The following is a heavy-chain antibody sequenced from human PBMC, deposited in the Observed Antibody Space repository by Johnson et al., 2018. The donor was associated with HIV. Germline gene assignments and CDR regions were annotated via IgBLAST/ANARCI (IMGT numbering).Heavy chain of an antibody. Sequence: EQLVESGGGLVQPGGSLRLSCAASGFTVSSNYMSWVRQAPGKGLEWVSVIYSGDSTYYADSVKGRFTISRDNSKNTLYLQINSLRAEDTAMYYCARDRDSGSGAFDVWGQGTMVTVSS. D-gene: IGHD3-10*01. CDR1: GFTVSSNY. CDR3: ARDRDSGSGAFDV. J-gene: IGHJ3*01. V-gene: IGHV3-66*01. CDR2: IYSGDST.